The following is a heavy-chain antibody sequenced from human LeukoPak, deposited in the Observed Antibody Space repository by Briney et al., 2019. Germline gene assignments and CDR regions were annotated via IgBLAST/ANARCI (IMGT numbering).Heavy chain of an antibody. Sequence: GGSLRLSCAASGFTFSSYAMSWVRQAPGKGLEWVSAISGSGGSTYYADSMKGRFTISRDNSKSTLYLQMNSLRAKDTAVYYCAKDYGDYPYAFDIWGQGTMVTVSS. D-gene: IGHD4-17*01. CDR1: GFTFSSYA. CDR2: ISGSGGST. CDR3: AKDYGDYPYAFDI. J-gene: IGHJ3*02. V-gene: IGHV3-23*01.